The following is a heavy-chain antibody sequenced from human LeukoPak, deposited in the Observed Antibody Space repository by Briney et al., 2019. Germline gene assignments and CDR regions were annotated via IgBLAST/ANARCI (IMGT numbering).Heavy chain of an antibody. V-gene: IGHV4-4*07. CDR2: IYTSGST. J-gene: IGHJ5*02. CDR1: GGSISGYY. Sequence: SETLSLTCTVSGGSISGYYWSWIRQPAGKGLEWIGRIYTSGSTNYNPSLKSRVTMSVDTSKNQFSLRLSSVTAADTALYYCASGGEQLWPYEPFSSWGQGTLVTVSS. CDR3: ASGGEQLWPYEPFSS. D-gene: IGHD1/OR15-1a*01.